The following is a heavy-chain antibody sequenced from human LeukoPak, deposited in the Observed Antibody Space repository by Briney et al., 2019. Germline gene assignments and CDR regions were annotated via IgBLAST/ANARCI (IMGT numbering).Heavy chain of an antibody. J-gene: IGHJ4*02. CDR1: GYTFTGCY. Sequence: GASVKVSCKASGYTFTGCYMLWVRQAPGQGLEWMGWINPNSGGTNYAQKFQGRVTMTRDTYISTAYMELSRLRSDDTAVYYCARDVPGELFYWGQGSLVTVSS. CDR2: INPNSGGT. V-gene: IGHV1-2*02. D-gene: IGHD3-10*01. CDR3: ARDVPGELFY.